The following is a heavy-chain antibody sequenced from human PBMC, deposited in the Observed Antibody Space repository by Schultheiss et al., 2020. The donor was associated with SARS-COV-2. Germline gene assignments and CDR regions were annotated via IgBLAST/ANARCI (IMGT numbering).Heavy chain of an antibody. CDR3: AKVDRNCSGGSCYDY. V-gene: IGHV3-9*01. CDR2: ISWNSGSI. CDR1: GFTFDDYA. J-gene: IGHJ4*02. Sequence: SLKISCAASGFTFDDYAMHWVRQAPGKGLEWVSGISWNSGSIGYADSVKGRFTISRDNAKNSLYLQMNSLRAEDTALYYCAKVDRNCSGGSCYDYWGQGTLVTVSS. D-gene: IGHD2-15*01.